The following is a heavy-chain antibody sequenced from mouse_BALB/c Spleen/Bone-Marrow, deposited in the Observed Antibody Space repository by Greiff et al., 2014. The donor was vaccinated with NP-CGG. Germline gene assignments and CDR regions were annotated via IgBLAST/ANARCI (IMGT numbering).Heavy chain of an antibody. CDR2: IYPGNVNT. Sequence: VQLQQSGPELVKPGASVRISCKASGYTFTSYYIHWVKQRPGQGLEWIGWIYPGNVNTKYNEKFKGKATLTADKSSSTAYMQLSRLTSEDSAVYFGARNDYDYFDYWGQGTTLTVSS. J-gene: IGHJ2*01. CDR3: ARNDYDYFDY. CDR1: GYTFTSYY. V-gene: IGHV1S56*01. D-gene: IGHD2-4*01.